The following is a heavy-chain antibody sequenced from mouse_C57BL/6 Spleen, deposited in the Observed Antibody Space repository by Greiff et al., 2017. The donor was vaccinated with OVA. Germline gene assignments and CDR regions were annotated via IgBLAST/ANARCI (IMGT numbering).Heavy chain of an antibody. CDR2: ISYSGSP. CDR3: ARDALYYGSSSAWFAY. J-gene: IGHJ3*01. V-gene: IGHV3-1*01. D-gene: IGHD1-1*01. Sequence: EVQGVESGPGMVKPSQSLSLTCTVTGYSITSGYDWHWIRHFPGNKLEWMGYISYSGSPNYNPSLKSRISITHDTSKNHFFLKLNSVTTEDTATYYCARDALYYGSSSAWFAYWGQGTLVTVSA. CDR1: GYSITSGYD.